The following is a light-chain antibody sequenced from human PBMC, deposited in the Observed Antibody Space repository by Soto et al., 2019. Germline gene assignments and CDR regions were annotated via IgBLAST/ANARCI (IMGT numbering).Light chain of an antibody. CDR2: SNN. CDR3: AAWDDSLNTYV. CDR1: RFNIGSNN. Sequence: HSVLPQPSSASGTPGQRVTISCSGSRFNIGSNNVNWYQRLPGTAPKLLIYSNNQRPSGVPDRFSGSKSGTSASLAISGLQSEDEADYYCAAWDDSLNTYVFGIGTQLTVL. J-gene: IGLJ1*01. V-gene: IGLV1-44*01.